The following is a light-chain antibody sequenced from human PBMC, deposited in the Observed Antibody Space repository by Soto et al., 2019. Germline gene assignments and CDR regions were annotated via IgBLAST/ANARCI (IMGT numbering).Light chain of an antibody. J-gene: IGKJ2*01. CDR3: QHCDTSLMSP. V-gene: IGKV3-20*01. CDR1: QSVSSNL. Sequence: EIVLTQSPGTLSLSPGERATLSCRASQSVSSNLLAWYQQKPGQAPRLLIYGASSRATGIPDRFSGSGSGTDFTLTISRLEPEAFAVYYCQHCDTSLMSPFGHGTKLEI. CDR2: GAS.